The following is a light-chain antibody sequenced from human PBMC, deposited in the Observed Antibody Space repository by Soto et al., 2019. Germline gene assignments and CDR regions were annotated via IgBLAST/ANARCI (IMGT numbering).Light chain of an antibody. V-gene: IGLV2-8*01. CDR3: TSYAGSNIPVV. J-gene: IGLJ2*01. CDR2: EVS. Sequence: QSALTQPPSASGSPGQSVTISCTGTSSDVGGYNFVSWYQQHPGKAPKLIIYEVSKRPSGVPDRFSGSKSGNTASLTVSGLQADDEADYYCTSYAGSNIPVVFGGVTKLSVL. CDR1: SSDVGGYNF.